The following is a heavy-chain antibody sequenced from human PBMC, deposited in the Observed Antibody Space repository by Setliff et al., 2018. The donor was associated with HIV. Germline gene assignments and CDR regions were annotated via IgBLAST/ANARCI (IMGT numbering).Heavy chain of an antibody. Sequence: ASVKVSCKTSGYTFTGYYIHWVRQVPGQGLEWMGRINPNTGGTDYAQKFRGQVTITADESTTTAYMAFTNLRSDDTAVYFCATYFGELLAWGQGTPVTVSS. J-gene: IGHJ5*02. V-gene: IGHV1-2*06. D-gene: IGHD3-10*01. CDR3: ATYFGELLA. CDR2: INPNTGGT. CDR1: GYTFTGYY.